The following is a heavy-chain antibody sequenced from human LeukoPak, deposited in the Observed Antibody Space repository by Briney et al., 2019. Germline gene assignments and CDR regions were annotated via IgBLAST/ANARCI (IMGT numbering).Heavy chain of an antibody. CDR3: ARDVSSGWYLSTLNWFDP. Sequence: GASVKVSCKASRYTFTGYYMHWVRQAPGQGLEWMGWINPNSGGTNYAQKFQGRVTMTRDTSISTAYMELSRLRSDDTAVYYCARDVSSGWYLSTLNWFDPWGQGTLVTVSS. D-gene: IGHD6-19*01. J-gene: IGHJ5*02. V-gene: IGHV1-2*02. CDR2: INPNSGGT. CDR1: RYTFTGYY.